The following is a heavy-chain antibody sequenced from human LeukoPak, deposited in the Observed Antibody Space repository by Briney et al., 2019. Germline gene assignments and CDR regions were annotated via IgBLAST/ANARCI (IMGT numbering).Heavy chain of an antibody. CDR3: ARMVWNYVVFDY. J-gene: IGHJ4*02. D-gene: IGHD1-7*01. Sequence: GGSLRLSCAAPGFTFSDYYMSWIRQAPGKGLEWVSYISSSSSYTNYADSVKGRFTISRDNAKNSLYLQMNSLRAEDTAVYYCARMVWNYVVFDYWGQGTLVTVSS. CDR1: GFTFSDYY. CDR2: ISSSSSYT. V-gene: IGHV3-11*06.